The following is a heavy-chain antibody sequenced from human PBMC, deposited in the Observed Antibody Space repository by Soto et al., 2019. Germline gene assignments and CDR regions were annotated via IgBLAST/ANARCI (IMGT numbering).Heavy chain of an antibody. Sequence: VKVSCKASGGTFSSYAISWVRQAPGQGREWMGGIIPIFGTANYAQKFQGRVTITADESTSTAYMELSSLRSEDTAVYYCARDQDCGGDCYTDAFDIWGQGTMVTVS. J-gene: IGHJ3*02. V-gene: IGHV1-69*13. CDR3: ARDQDCGGDCYTDAFDI. CDR1: GGTFSSYA. D-gene: IGHD2-21*02. CDR2: IIPIFGTA.